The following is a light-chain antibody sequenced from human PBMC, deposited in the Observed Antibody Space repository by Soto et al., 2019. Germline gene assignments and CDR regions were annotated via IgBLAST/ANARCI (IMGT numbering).Light chain of an antibody. Sequence: EIVLTQSPGTLSLSPGERATLSCRASQSISSPYLAWYQQKPGQAPRLLIYGASSRATGIPDRFSGSGSGTDFTLTISRLETEDFAVYYCQQYGGSPTFGQGTKLEIK. CDR2: GAS. J-gene: IGKJ2*01. CDR3: QQYGGSPT. V-gene: IGKV3-20*01. CDR1: QSISSPY.